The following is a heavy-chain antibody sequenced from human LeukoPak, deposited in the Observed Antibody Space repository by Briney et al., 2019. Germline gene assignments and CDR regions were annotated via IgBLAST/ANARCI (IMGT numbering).Heavy chain of an antibody. CDR2: INHSGST. D-gene: IGHD3-10*01. Sequence: PSETLSLTCAVYGGSFSGYYWSWIRQPPGKGLEWIGEINHSGSTNYNPSLKSRVTISVDTSKNQLSLKLSSVTAADTAVYYCARGPRTGSYYSHWGQGTLVTVFS. CDR1: GGSFSGYY. J-gene: IGHJ4*02. V-gene: IGHV4-34*01. CDR3: ARGPRTGSYYSH.